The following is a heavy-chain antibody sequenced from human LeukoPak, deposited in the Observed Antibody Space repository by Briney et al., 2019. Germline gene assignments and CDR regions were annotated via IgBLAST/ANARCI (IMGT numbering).Heavy chain of an antibody. CDR1: GYTFTSYD. J-gene: IGHJ6*03. V-gene: IGHV1-8*01. Sequence: ASVKVSCKASGYTFTSYDINWVRQATGQGLEWMGWMNPNSGNTGYAQKFQGRVTMTRNTSISTAYMELSSLRSEDTAVYYCARVEAGYYYYYMDVWGKGTTVTVSS. CDR2: MNPNSGNT. CDR3: ARVEAGYYYYYMDV.